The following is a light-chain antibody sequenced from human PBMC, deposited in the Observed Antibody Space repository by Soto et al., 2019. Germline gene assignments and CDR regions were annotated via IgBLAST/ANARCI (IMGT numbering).Light chain of an antibody. CDR2: SAS. CDR1: QRIGTF. J-gene: IGKJ1*01. V-gene: IGKV1-39*01. Sequence: DSQVTQSPSSLSASVGDSVTITCRTSQRIGTFLNWYQQRQGRAPNLLIYSASTLQSGVPSRFNAGGSGTDFTLTITSLQPEDSATYYCQLSYNAWTFGQGTKVDIK. CDR3: QLSYNAWT.